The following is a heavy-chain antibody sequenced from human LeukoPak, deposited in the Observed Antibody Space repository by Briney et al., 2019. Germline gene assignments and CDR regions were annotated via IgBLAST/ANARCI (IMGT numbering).Heavy chain of an antibody. D-gene: IGHD5-12*01. J-gene: IGHJ4*02. Sequence: TGGFLRLSCAASGFTVSTNYMSWVRQAPGKGLEWVSIIYTGGTTYYADSVKGRFTIARDNSRNTLYLQMNSLRAEDTAVYYCARDINLRGYTYGYLDWGQGTLVTVSS. CDR1: GFTVSTNY. CDR3: ARDINLRGYTYGYLD. V-gene: IGHV3-66*01. CDR2: IYTGGTT.